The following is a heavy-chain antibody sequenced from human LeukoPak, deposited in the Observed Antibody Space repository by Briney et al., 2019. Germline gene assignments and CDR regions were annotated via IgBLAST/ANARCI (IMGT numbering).Heavy chain of an antibody. V-gene: IGHV2-70*11. Sequence: SGPTLVNPTQTLTLTCTFSGFSLSASGMCVSWIRQPPGKALEWLARIDWDDDKYYNTSLKTRLTLSKDTSKNQVVLTMTNMDPVDTATYYCARYHSGGFYYMDVWGKGTTVTVSS. CDR2: IDWDDDK. D-gene: IGHD5-12*01. J-gene: IGHJ6*03. CDR1: GFSLSASGMC. CDR3: ARYHSGGFYYMDV.